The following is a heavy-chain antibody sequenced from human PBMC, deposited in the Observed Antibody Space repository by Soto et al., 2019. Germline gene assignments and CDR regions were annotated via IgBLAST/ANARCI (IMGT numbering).Heavy chain of an antibody. J-gene: IGHJ4*02. CDR3: ARAVTGTPDY. Sequence: EVQLVESGGGLVQPGGSLRLSCATSGFPISNFWLTWVRQAQGKGREWVANINQDGSEKYYVDSVKGRFTIARENAKNSLYLQMNSLRAEDAAVYCCARAVTGTPDYWGQGTRVTVSS. D-gene: IGHD1-7*01. CDR2: INQDGSEK. CDR1: GFPISNFW. V-gene: IGHV3-7*01.